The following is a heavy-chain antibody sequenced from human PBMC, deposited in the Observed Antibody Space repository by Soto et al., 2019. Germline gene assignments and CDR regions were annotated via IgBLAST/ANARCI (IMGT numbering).Heavy chain of an antibody. Sequence: EVQLLESGGDLVQPGGSLRLSCAASGFNFNIYAMTWVRQAPGKGLEWVSTISPGGDSTYFADSVKGRVTISRDNSKNTLSLQMNSLRAEDTATYFCAKALGNPYYYYMDVWGTGTTVTVSS. CDR2: ISPGGDST. CDR3: AKALGNPYYYYMDV. J-gene: IGHJ6*03. V-gene: IGHV3-23*01. CDR1: GFNFNIYA. D-gene: IGHD1-1*01.